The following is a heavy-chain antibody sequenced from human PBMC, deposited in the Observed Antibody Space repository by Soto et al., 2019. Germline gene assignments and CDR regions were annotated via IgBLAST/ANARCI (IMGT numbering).Heavy chain of an antibody. D-gene: IGHD3-16*02. CDR2: INHSGST. Sequence: QVQLQQWGAGLLKPSETLSLTCAVYGGSFSGYYWSWIRQPPGKGLEWIGEINHSGSTNYNPSLKSRVTISVDTSKNQFSLKLSSVTAADTAVYYCARGRTDYIWGSYRNAPFDYWGQGTLVTVSS. J-gene: IGHJ4*02. CDR3: ARGRTDYIWGSYRNAPFDY. CDR1: GGSFSGYY. V-gene: IGHV4-34*01.